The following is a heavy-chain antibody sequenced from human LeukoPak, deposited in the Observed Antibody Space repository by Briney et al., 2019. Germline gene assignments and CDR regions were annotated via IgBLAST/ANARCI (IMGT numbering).Heavy chain of an antibody. Sequence: SGTLSLTCAVSGDSVSTSSWWTWVRQPPEKGLEWIGEINHSGSTNYNPSLKSRVTISIDKSKNQFSLKLDSVTAADTAVYFCVRNGGKSDFDYWGQGTLVTVSS. V-gene: IGHV4-4*02. CDR1: GDSVSTSSW. CDR2: INHSGST. J-gene: IGHJ4*02. D-gene: IGHD4-23*01. CDR3: VRNGGKSDFDY.